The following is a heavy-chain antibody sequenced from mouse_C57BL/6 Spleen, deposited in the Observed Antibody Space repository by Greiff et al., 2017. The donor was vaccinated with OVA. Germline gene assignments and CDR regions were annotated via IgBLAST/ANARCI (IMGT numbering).Heavy chain of an antibody. CDR3: ARNLDDFDY. J-gene: IGHJ2*01. CDR1: GYSTTSDY. V-gene: IGHV3-8*01. Sequence: EVQGVESGPGLAKPSQTLSLTCSVTGYSTTSDYWNWIRKFPGNKLEYMGYISYSGSTYYNPSLKSRISITRDTSKNQYYLPLNSVTTEDTATYYCARNLDDFDYWGQGTTLTVSS. CDR2: ISYSGST.